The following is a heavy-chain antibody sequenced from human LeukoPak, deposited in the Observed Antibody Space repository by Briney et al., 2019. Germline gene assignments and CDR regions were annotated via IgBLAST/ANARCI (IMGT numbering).Heavy chain of an antibody. CDR1: GFSFSNYW. J-gene: IGHJ3*02. CDR3: AKDLGKRMLDAFDI. D-gene: IGHD1-1*01. V-gene: IGHV3-23*01. Sequence: PGGSLRLSCVGSGFSFSNYWMSWVRQAPGKGLEWVSAISGSGGSTYYADSVKGRFTISRDNSKNTLYLQMNSLRAEDTAVYYCAKDLGKRMLDAFDIWGQGTMVTVSS. CDR2: ISGSGGST.